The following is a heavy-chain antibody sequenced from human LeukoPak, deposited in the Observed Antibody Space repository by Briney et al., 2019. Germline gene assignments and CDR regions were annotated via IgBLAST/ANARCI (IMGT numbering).Heavy chain of an antibody. CDR2: INWNGGST. D-gene: IGHD2-15*01. V-gene: IGHV3-20*04. CDR1: GFTFDDYG. CDR3: VHCSGGSCYSPFDY. J-gene: IGHJ4*02. Sequence: GGSLRLSCAAFGFTFDDYGMSWVRQAPGKGLEWVSGINWNGGSTGYADSVKGRFTISRDNAKNSLYLQMNSLRAEDTALYYCVHCSGGSCYSPFDYWGQGTLVTVSS.